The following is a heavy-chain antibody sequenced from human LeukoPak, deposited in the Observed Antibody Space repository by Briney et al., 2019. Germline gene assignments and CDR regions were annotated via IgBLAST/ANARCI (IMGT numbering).Heavy chain of an antibody. CDR1: GFTFTNYW. D-gene: IGHD1/OR15-1a*01. J-gene: IGHJ4*02. CDR3: SRYLGVTSSLEH. Sequence: GGSLRHSCATSGFTFTNYWMTWLHQAPGKGLEWVAAISQDGSQRFYLDSLTGRFTISRDNAQNSLHLRLNSLRAEDTAIYYCSRYLGVTSSLEHWAQGALVTVSS. V-gene: IGHV3-7*05. CDR2: ISQDGSQR.